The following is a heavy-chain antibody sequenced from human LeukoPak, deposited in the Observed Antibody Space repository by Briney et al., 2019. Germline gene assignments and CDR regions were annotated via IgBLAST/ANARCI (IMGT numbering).Heavy chain of an antibody. V-gene: IGHV3-30*04. J-gene: IGHJ4*02. CDR2: ISNDGSNK. CDR1: GFTFSSYA. D-gene: IGHD3-9*01. Sequence: GGSLRLSCAASGFTFSSYAMHWVRQAPGKGLEWVAVISNDGSNKYYADSVKGRFTISRDNSKNTLYLQMNSLRAEDTAVYYCAKDQVDYYFDYWGQGTLVTVSS. CDR3: AKDQVDYYFDY.